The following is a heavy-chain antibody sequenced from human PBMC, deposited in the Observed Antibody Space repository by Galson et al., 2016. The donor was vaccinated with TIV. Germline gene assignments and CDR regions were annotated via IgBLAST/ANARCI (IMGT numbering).Heavy chain of an antibody. CDR2: IIPLFRTT. V-gene: IGHV1-69*13. D-gene: IGHD5-18*01. CDR3: ASDRNTAFDTYHQYYGMDV. Sequence: SVKVSCKASGGTFSSYVFNWVRLAPGQGLEWMGGIIPLFRTTNYAPKFQGRVTITADESTNTAYMGLNSLKYGDTAVYYCASDRNTAFDTYHQYYGMDVWGQGTTVTVSS. CDR1: GGTFSSYV. J-gene: IGHJ6*02.